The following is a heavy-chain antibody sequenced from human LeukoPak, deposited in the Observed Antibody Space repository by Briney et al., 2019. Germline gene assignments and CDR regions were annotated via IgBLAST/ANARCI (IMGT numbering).Heavy chain of an antibody. CDR1: EFTFSDYA. CDR2: INHSGSA. CDR3: ARRPRGVIIKTWFDS. Sequence: GSLRLSCAASEFTFSDYAIHWIRQPPGKGLKWIGEINHSGSANYNPSLKSRVTILLDTSKNQFSLNLSSVTAADTAVYYCARRPRGVIIKTWFDSWGQGTLVTVSS. D-gene: IGHD3-10*01. V-gene: IGHV4-34*01. J-gene: IGHJ5*01.